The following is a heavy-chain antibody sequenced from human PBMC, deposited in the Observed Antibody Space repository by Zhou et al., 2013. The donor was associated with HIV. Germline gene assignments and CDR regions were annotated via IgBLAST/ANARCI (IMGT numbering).Heavy chain of an antibody. J-gene: IGHJ4*02. V-gene: IGHV1-18*01. CDR3: ARAPRYYGSGSSVDC. D-gene: IGHD3-10*01. CDR2: ISAYNGNT. Sequence: QVQLVQSGAEVKKPGASVKVSCKASGYTFTTYGITWVRQAPGQGLDWMGWISAYNGNTNYAQKLQGRVTMTTDTSTSIAYMELRSLRSDDTAVYYCARAPRYYGSGSSVDCWGQGTLVTVSS. CDR1: GYTFTTYG.